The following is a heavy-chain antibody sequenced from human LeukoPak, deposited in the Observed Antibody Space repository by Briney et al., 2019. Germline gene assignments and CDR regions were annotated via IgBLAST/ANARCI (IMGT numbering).Heavy chain of an antibody. Sequence: GRSLRLSCAASGFTFDDYAMHWVRHAPGKGLEWVSGISWNSGSIGYADSVKGRFTISRDNAKNSLYLQMNSLRAEDTALYYCATLSAGYFDYWGQGTLVTVSS. CDR2: ISWNSGSI. CDR3: ATLSAGYFDY. V-gene: IGHV3-9*01. CDR1: GFTFDDYA. J-gene: IGHJ4*02. D-gene: IGHD2/OR15-2a*01.